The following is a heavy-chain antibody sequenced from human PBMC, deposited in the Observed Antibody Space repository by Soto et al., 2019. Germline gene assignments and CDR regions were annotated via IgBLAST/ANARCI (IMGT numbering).Heavy chain of an antibody. CDR1: GYTFTSYG. CDR2: ISAYNGNT. J-gene: IGHJ4*02. D-gene: IGHD2-15*01. V-gene: IGHV1-18*01. CDR3: ARDIPNCSGGSCYANDY. Sequence: ASVKVSCKASGYTFTSYGISWVRQAPGQGLEWMGWISAYNGNTNYAQKLQGRVTMTTDTSTSTAYMELRSLRSDDTAVYYCARDIPNCSGGSCYANDYWGQGTLVTVS.